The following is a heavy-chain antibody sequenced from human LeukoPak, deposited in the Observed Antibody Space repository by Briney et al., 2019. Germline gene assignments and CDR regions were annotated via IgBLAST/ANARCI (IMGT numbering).Heavy chain of an antibody. Sequence: GGSLRLSCAASGFTFSSYAMSWVRQAPGKGLEWVSAISGIGGSTYYADSVKGRFTISRDNSKNTLYVHMNSLRAEDTAVYYCALDHLMVTFAFVIWGQGTMVTVSS. CDR2: ISGIGGST. CDR1: GFTFSSYA. J-gene: IGHJ3*02. CDR3: ALDHLMVTFAFVI. V-gene: IGHV3-23*01. D-gene: IGHD3-16*01.